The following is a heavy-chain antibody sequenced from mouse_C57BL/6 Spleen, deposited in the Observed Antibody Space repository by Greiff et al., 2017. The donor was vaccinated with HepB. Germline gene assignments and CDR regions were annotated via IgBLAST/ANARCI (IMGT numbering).Heavy chain of an antibody. CDR1: GYAFSSSW. D-gene: IGHD2-5*01. J-gene: IGHJ3*01. Sequence: QVQLKQSGPELVKPGASVKISCKASGYAFSSSWMNWVKQRPGKGLEWIGRIYPGDGDTNYNGKFKGKATLTADKSSSTAYMQLSSLTSEDSAVYFCARSAYYSNYEGFFAYWGQGTLVTVSA. CDR3: ARSAYYSNYEGFFAY. CDR2: IYPGDGDT. V-gene: IGHV1-82*01.